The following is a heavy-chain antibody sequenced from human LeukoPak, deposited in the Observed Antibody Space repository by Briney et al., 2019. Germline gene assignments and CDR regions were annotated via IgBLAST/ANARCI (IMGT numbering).Heavy chain of an antibody. Sequence: ASVKVSCKASGYTFTGYYMHWVRQAPGQGLEWMGWINPNSGGTNYAQKFQGRVTMTRDTSISTAYMELSRLRSDDTAVYYCARLQYPSGGRQTYYYYGMDVWGQGTTVTVSS. D-gene: IGHD2-15*01. CDR3: ARLQYPSGGRQTYYYYGMDV. J-gene: IGHJ6*02. CDR1: GYTFTGYY. V-gene: IGHV1-2*02. CDR2: INPNSGGT.